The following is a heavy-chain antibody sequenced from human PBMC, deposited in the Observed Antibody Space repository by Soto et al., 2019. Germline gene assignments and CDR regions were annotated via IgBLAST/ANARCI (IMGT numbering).Heavy chain of an antibody. CDR3: ASSLGAKGYYYSGMDV. Sequence: SVKVSCKASGYTFTYRYLHWVRQAPGQALEWMGWITPFNGNTNYAQKFQDRVTITRDRSMSTAYMELSSLRSEDTAMYYCASSLGAKGYYYSGMDVWGQGTTVTVSS. CDR1: GYTFTYRY. J-gene: IGHJ6*02. CDR2: ITPFNGNT. V-gene: IGHV1-45*02. D-gene: IGHD1-26*01.